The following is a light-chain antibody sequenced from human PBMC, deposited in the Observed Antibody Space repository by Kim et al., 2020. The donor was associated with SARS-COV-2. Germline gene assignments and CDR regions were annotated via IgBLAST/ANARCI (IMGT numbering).Light chain of an antibody. V-gene: IGLV3-21*04. CDR2: YDT. Sequence: APGKTARIPCGGNNIGSKNVHWYQQKPGQAPVLVISYDTDRPSGIPERFSGSNSGNTATLTISRVEAGDEADYYCQVWDSSGDHVIFGGGTQLTVL. CDR1: NIGSKN. J-gene: IGLJ2*01. CDR3: QVWDSSGDHVI.